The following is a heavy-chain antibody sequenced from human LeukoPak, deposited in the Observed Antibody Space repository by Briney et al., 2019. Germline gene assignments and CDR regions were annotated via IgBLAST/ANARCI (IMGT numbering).Heavy chain of an antibody. V-gene: IGHV1-69*13. J-gene: IGHJ6*03. D-gene: IGHD3-10*01. Sequence: SVKVSCKTSGGTFTSYAISWVRQAPGQGLEWMGGIIPIFGTANNAQKFQGRVTITADESTSTAYMELSSLRSEDTAVYYCARDSMVRGFIIYHYHMDVWGKGTTVTVSS. CDR3: ARDSMVRGFIIYHYHMDV. CDR2: IIPIFGTA. CDR1: GGTFTSYA.